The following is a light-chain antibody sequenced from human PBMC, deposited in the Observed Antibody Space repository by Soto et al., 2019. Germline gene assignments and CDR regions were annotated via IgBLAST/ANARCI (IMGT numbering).Light chain of an antibody. V-gene: IGKV1-39*01. CDR2: AAS. CDR1: QSINNY. CDR3: YQSYSNPRT. J-gene: IGKJ1*01. Sequence: DIPMTQSPSSVSASVGDRVTITCRASQSINNYLSWYQVKPGKAPRLLIYAASNLQRGVPSRFSGSGSVTEFSLTIYGLQPEDLATYYCYQSYSNPRTFGQGTKVEIK.